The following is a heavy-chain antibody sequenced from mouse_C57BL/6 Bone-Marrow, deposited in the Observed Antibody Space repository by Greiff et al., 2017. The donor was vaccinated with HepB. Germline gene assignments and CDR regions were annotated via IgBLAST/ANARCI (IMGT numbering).Heavy chain of an antibody. V-gene: IGHV1-52*01. CDR1: GYTFTSYW. CDR2: IDPSDSET. D-gene: IGHD1-1*01. Sequence: VKLQQPGAELVRPGSSVKLSCKASGYTFTSYWMHWVKQRPIQGLEWIGNIDPSDSETHYNQKFKDKATVTVDKSSSTDYMQLSSLTSEDSAVYYCASLIYYYGRDWYFDVWGTGTTVTVSS. CDR3: ASLIYYYGRDWYFDV. J-gene: IGHJ1*03.